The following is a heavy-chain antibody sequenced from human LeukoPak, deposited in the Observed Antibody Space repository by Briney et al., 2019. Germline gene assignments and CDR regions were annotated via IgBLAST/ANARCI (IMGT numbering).Heavy chain of an antibody. V-gene: IGHV4-34*01. D-gene: IGHD3-3*01. CDR2: INHSGST. CDR1: GGSFSGYY. Sequence: SETLSLTCAVYGGSFSGYYWSWIRQPPGKGLEWIGEINHSGSTNYNPSLKSRVTISVDTSKNQFSLKLSSVTAADTAVYYCARVGANGRQYYYYYYMDVWGKGTTVTVSS. J-gene: IGHJ6*03. CDR3: ARVGANGRQYYYYYYMDV.